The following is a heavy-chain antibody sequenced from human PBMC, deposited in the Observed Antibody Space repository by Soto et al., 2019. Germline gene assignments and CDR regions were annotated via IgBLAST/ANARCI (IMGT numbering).Heavy chain of an antibody. V-gene: IGHV1-69*06. J-gene: IGHJ3*02. Sequence: QVQLVQSGAEVRKPGSSVKVSCEASGGSFNNYVISWLRQAPGQGREWMGGIIPNYEAANYAQKFRGRLTITADKATNTAYMELNSLRPEDTATYYCARYWNAGTLYGAFDIWGQGTTVIVS. D-gene: IGHD4-17*01. CDR3: ARYWNAGTLYGAFDI. CDR2: IIPNYEAA. CDR1: GGSFNNYV.